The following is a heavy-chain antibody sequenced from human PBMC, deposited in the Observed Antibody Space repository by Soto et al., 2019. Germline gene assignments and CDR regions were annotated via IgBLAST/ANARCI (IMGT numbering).Heavy chain of an antibody. Sequence: QVQLQESGPGLVKPSETLSLTCTVSGGSISSYYWDWIRQPPGKGLEWIGYTHYSGNTNYHPSLKSRVTIPLDTSRNQFSLKLSSVTAADTAVYYCARHTITIRAGFDYWGRGALVTVSS. CDR1: GGSISSYY. D-gene: IGHD3-9*01. CDR3: ARHTITIRAGFDY. J-gene: IGHJ4*02. V-gene: IGHV4-59*01. CDR2: THYSGNT.